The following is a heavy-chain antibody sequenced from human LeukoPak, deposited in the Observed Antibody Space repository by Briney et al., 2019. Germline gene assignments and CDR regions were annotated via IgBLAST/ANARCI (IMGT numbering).Heavy chain of an antibody. Sequence: PSQTLSLTCAISGDSVSSNSAAWNWIRQSPSRGLEWLGRTYYRSKWYNDYAVSVKSRKTINPDTSKNQFSLQLNSVTPEDTAVYYCAKDTYYYGSGSYYNGIDYWGQGTLVTVSS. J-gene: IGHJ4*02. D-gene: IGHD3-10*01. CDR2: TYYRSKWYN. CDR1: GDSVSSNSAA. V-gene: IGHV6-1*01. CDR3: AKDTYYYGSGSYYNGIDY.